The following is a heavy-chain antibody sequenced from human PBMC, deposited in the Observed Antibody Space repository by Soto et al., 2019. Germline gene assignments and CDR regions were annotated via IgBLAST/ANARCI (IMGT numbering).Heavy chain of an antibody. Sequence: ASVKVSCKASGYIFTGYYMHWVRQAPGQGLEWMGWINPNSGDTNYTQKFQGWVTMTRDTSISTAYMELSRLRSDDTAVYYCATSPISIAVAGETEYYFDYWGQGTPVTVSS. D-gene: IGHD6-19*01. CDR3: ATSPISIAVAGETEYYFDY. CDR1: GYIFTGYY. V-gene: IGHV1-2*04. J-gene: IGHJ4*02. CDR2: INPNSGDT.